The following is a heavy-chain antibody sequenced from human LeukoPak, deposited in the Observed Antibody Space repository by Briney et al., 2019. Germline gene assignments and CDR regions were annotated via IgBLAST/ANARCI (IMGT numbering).Heavy chain of an antibody. J-gene: IGHJ3*02. CDR1: GYTFTSYA. CDR2: IIPIFGTA. Sequence: ASVKVSCKASGYTFTSYAMHWVRQAPGQRLEWMGGIIPIFGTANYAQKFQGRVTITADESTSTAYMELSSLRSEDTAVYYCARDRNTIFGVVFYAFDIWGQGTMVTVSS. D-gene: IGHD3-3*01. CDR3: ARDRNTIFGVVFYAFDI. V-gene: IGHV1-69*13.